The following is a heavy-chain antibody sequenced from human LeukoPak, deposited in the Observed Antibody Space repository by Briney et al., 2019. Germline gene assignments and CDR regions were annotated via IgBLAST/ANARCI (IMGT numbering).Heavy chain of an antibody. Sequence: PGGSLRLSCAASGFDFSTYSMNWVRQAPGKGLEWVSSISRSSSYIYYADSVKGRFTISRDNAKNSLYLQMDSLRAEDTAVYYCARPMEGYSGSGSWYFDYWGQGTLVTVSS. CDR3: ARPMEGYSGSGSWYFDY. J-gene: IGHJ4*02. CDR2: ISRSSSYI. CDR1: GFDFSTYS. V-gene: IGHV3-21*01. D-gene: IGHD3-10*01.